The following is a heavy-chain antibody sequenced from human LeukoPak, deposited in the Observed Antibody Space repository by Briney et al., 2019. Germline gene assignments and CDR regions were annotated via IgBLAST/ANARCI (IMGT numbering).Heavy chain of an antibody. J-gene: IGHJ4*02. D-gene: IGHD5-24*01. V-gene: IGHV3-15*01. CDR1: GFTFSNAW. Sequence: GGSLRLSCAASGFTFSNAWMSWVRQAPGKGLEWVGRIKSKTDGATTDYAAPVKGRFTISRDDSKNTLYLQMNSLKTEDTAVYYCTARRDGWGQGTLVTVSS. CDR2: IKSKTDGATT. CDR3: TARRDG.